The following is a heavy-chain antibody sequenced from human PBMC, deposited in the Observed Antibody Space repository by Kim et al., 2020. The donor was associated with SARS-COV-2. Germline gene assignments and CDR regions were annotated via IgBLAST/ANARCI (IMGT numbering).Heavy chain of an antibody. V-gene: IGHV4-34*01. CDR2: INHSGST. D-gene: IGHD2-15*01. J-gene: IGHJ6*01. Sequence: SETLSLTCAVYGGSFSGYYWSWIRQPPGKGLEWIGEINHSGSTNYNPSLKSRVTISVDTSKNQFSLKLSSVTAADTAVYYCARDHCSGGSCYPATPDYYYYYGMDVWGQGATVTVSP. CDR3: ARDHCSGGSCYPATPDYYYYYGMDV. CDR1: GGSFSGYY.